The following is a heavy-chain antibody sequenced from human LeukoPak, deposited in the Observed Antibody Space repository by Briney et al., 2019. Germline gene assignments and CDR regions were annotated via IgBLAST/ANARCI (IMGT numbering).Heavy chain of an antibody. CDR2: INHSGST. V-gene: IGHV4-34*01. CDR1: GGSFSGYY. D-gene: IGHD3-16*01. CDR3: AREVGGGPDY. J-gene: IGHJ4*01. Sequence: SETLSLTCAVYGGSFSGYYWSWIRQPPGKGLEWIGEINHSGSTDYNPSLKSRVTISVDTSKNQFSLKLSSVTAADTAVYYCAREVGGGPDYWGQEPWSPSPQ.